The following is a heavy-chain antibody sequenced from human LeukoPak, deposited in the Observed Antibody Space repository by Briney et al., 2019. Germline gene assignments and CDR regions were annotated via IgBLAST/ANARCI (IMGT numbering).Heavy chain of an antibody. V-gene: IGHV1-8*03. J-gene: IGHJ4*02. CDR2: MNPNSGNT. CDR3: ARGRGTLGVVSD. Sequence: ASVKVSCKASGYTFTSYDINWVRQATGQGLEWMGWMNPNSGNTGYAQKFQGRVTITRNTSISTAYMELSSLRSEDTAVYYCARGRGTLGVVSDWGQGTPVTVSS. CDR1: GYTFTSYD. D-gene: IGHD3-3*01.